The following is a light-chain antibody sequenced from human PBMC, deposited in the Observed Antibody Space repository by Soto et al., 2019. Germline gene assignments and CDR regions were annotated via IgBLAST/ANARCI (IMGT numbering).Light chain of an antibody. CDR1: SSNIGAGFD. CDR2: GNT. CDR3: QSYDISLRGNV. Sequence: QSVLTQPPSVSGAPGQRVIMSCTGSSSNIGAGFDVHWYQQLPGSAPTLLIYGNTNRPTGVPDRFSGSKGGTSASLTITGLQADDEADYYCQSYDISLRGNVFGPGNKLTVL. V-gene: IGLV1-40*01. J-gene: IGLJ1*01.